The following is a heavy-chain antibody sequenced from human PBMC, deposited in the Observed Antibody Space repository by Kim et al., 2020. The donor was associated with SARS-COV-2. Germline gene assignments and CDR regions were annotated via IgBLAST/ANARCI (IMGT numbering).Heavy chain of an antibody. CDR1: GGSISSGGYY. CDR2: FYYSGST. V-gene: IGHV4-31*03. D-gene: IGHD3-10*01. Sequence: SETLSLTCTVSGGSISSGGYYWSWIRQHPGKGLEWIGYFYYSGSTYYNPSHRRRVTISVDTSKNLSSLKLSSVTAADTAVYYGARERPLWVGELLSHEGMDVWGQGTTVTVSS. J-gene: IGHJ6*02. CDR3: ARERPLWVGELLSHEGMDV.